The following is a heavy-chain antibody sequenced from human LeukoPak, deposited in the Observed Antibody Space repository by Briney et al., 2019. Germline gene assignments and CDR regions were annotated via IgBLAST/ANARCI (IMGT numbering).Heavy chain of an antibody. CDR3: AREENPSGRPDY. Sequence: PGGSLRLSCAASGFTFSSYAMHWVRQAPGKGLEWVAVISYDGSNKYYADSVKGRFTISRDNSKNTLYLQMNSLRAEDTAVYYCAREENPSGRPDYWGQGTLVTVSS. CDR1: GFTFSSYA. D-gene: IGHD1-26*01. CDR2: ISYDGSNK. J-gene: IGHJ4*02. V-gene: IGHV3-30*04.